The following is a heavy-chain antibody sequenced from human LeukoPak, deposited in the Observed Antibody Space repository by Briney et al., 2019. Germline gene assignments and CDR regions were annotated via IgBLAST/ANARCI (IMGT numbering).Heavy chain of an antibody. J-gene: IGHJ6*03. CDR2: ISSSSSTI. CDR3: ARTYYYGSGSYHYMDV. CDR1: GFTFSSYS. V-gene: IGHV3-48*04. D-gene: IGHD3-10*01. Sequence: GGSLRLSCAASGFTFSSYSMNWVRQAPGKGLEWVSYISSSSSTIYYADSVKGRFTISRDNAKNSLYLQMNSLRAEDTAVYYCARTYYYGSGSYHYMDVWGKGTTVTVSS.